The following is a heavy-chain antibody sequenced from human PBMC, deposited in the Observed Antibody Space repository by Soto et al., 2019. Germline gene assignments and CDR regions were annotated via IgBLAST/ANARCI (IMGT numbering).Heavy chain of an antibody. CDR3: ARGWGYDSNDYYYAY. D-gene: IGHD3-22*01. J-gene: IGHJ4*02. Sequence: QVQLVQSGAEVKKPGASVKVSCKASGYTFTSYAMHWVRQAPGQRLEWMGWINAGNGNTKYSQKFQGRVTIIADESTSTVYMELSSLRSEETAMYYCARGWGYDSNDYYYAYWGQGTLVIVSS. CDR2: INAGNGNT. CDR1: GYTFTSYA. V-gene: IGHV1-3*01.